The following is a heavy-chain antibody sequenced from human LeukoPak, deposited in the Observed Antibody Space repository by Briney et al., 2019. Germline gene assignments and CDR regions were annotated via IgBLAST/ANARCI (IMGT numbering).Heavy chain of an antibody. CDR3: ARDAPLDY. CDR2: ISYDGSNK. Sequence: GGSLRLSCAASGFTFSSYAMHWVRQAPGKGLEWVAVISYDGSNKYYADSVKGRFTISRDNSKNTLYLQMNSLRAEDTAVYYCARDAPLDYRGQGTLVTVSS. D-gene: IGHD1-1*01. CDR1: GFTFSSYA. V-gene: IGHV3-30*04. J-gene: IGHJ4*02.